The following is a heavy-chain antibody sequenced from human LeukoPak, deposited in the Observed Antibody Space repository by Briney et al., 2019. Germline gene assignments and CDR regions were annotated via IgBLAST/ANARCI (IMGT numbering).Heavy chain of an antibody. CDR1: GFTFSDYY. CDR2: ISSSGSTI. D-gene: IGHD3-10*01. J-gene: IGHJ5*02. Sequence: PGGSLRLSCAASGFTFSDYYMSWIRQAPGKGPEWVSYISSSGSTIYYADSVKGRFTISRDNAKNSLYLQMNSLRAEDTAVYYCARDPSPSYYYGSGSYYPYNWFDPWGQGTLVTVSS. V-gene: IGHV3-11*01. CDR3: ARDPSPSYYYGSGSYYPYNWFDP.